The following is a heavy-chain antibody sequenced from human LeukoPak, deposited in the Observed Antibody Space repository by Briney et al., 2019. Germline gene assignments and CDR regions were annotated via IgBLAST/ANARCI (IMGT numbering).Heavy chain of an antibody. J-gene: IGHJ4*02. D-gene: IGHD3-22*01. Sequence: GGSLRLSCAASGFTFSSYSMNWVRQAPGKGLEWGSYISGSSSTIYYADSVKGRFTISRGNGKNTLYLQMNSLRAEDTAVYYCARGSTYYDSSGQVPFDYWGQGTLVTVSS. V-gene: IGHV3-48*01. CDR2: ISGSSSTI. CDR1: GFTFSSYS. CDR3: ARGSTYYDSSGQVPFDY.